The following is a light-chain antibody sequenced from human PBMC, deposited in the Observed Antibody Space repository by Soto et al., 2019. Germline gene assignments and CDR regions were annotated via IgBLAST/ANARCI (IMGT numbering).Light chain of an antibody. Sequence: DIQMTQSPSSLSASVGDRVTITCRASQSISSYLNWYQQKPGKAPKFLIYAASSLQSGVPSRFSGSGSGTDFTLTISSLQPEDFATYYCQQKYRTPRTFGQGTKVEIK. V-gene: IGKV1-39*01. CDR1: QSISSY. CDR3: QQKYRTPRT. CDR2: AAS. J-gene: IGKJ1*01.